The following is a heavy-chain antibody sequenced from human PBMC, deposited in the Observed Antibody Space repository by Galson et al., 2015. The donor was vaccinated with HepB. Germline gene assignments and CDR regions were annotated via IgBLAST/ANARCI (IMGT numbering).Heavy chain of an antibody. V-gene: IGHV1-69*13. CDR1: GGTFSSYA. CDR2: IIPIFGTA. D-gene: IGHD1-26*01. CDR3: ARDLYSGSYETLGY. J-gene: IGHJ4*02. Sequence: SVKVSCKASGGTFSSYAISWVRQAPGQGLEWMGGIIPIFGTANYAQKFQGRVTITADESTSTAYMELSSLRSEDTAVYYCARDLYSGSYETLGYWGQGTLVTVSS.